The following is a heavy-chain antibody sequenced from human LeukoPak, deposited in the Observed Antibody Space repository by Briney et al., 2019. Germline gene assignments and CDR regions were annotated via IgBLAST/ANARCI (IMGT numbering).Heavy chain of an antibody. Sequence: ASVKVSCKASGYTFTSYDINWVRQATGQGLEWMGWMNPNSGNTGYAQKFQGRVTMTRNTSISTAYMELSSLRSEDTAVYYCARGKSSGWYCDYWGQGTLVTVSS. J-gene: IGHJ4*02. CDR3: ARGKSSGWYCDY. CDR1: GYTFTSYD. CDR2: MNPNSGNT. D-gene: IGHD6-19*01. V-gene: IGHV1-8*01.